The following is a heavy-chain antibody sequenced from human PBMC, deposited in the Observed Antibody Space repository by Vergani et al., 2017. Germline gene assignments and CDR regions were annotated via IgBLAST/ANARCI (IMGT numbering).Heavy chain of an antibody. Sequence: ELQLVESGGGLVQPGGSLRLSCAGAGFTFGTYTMAYVRQAPGKGLEWVATISSGGGDIFYADSVKGRFTISRDNSKNTLFLQMNSLKDEDTAVYYCTTAWGLYYLHGEYFQYWGRGTLVSVSS. CDR1: GFTFGTYT. D-gene: IGHD3-10*01. J-gene: IGHJ1*01. CDR2: ISSGGGDI. V-gene: IGHV3-23*04. CDR3: TTAWGLYYLHGEYFQY.